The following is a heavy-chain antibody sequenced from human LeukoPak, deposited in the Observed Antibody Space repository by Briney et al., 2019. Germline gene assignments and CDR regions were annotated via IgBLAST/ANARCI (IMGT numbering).Heavy chain of an antibody. CDR2: VSGSGDGT. CDR1: GFTFTSYA. D-gene: IGHD4-17*01. V-gene: IGHV3-23*01. CDR3: AKERLGGNYGDYAVDY. J-gene: IGHJ4*02. Sequence: QAGGSLRLSCAASGFTFTSYAMSWVRQAPGQGLEWVSSVSGSGDGTYYADSVEGRFTISRDNSKKTLDLHMDSLRAEDTAVYYCAKERLGGNYGDYAVDYWGQGTMVTVSS.